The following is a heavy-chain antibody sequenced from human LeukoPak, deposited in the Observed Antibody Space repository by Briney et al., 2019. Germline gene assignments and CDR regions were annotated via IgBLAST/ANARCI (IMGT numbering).Heavy chain of an antibody. J-gene: IGHJ4*02. D-gene: IGHD3-22*01. CDR2: IGLSGYPL. Sequence: GGSLRLSCAVSGFPFSRFYMSWIRQAPGKGLEWISYIGLSGYPLDYADSVRGRFTISRDNAKNSLYLEMNSLRAEDTAVYYCAREDFSSGSFSYWGQGTLVTVSS. CDR3: AREDFSSGSFSY. CDR1: GFPFSRFY. V-gene: IGHV3-11*04.